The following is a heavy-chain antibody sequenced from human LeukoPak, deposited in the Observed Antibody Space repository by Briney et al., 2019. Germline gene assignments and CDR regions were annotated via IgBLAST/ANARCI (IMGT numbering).Heavy chain of an antibody. V-gene: IGHV4-59*08. D-gene: IGHD3-22*01. CDR2: IYYSGST. Sequence: SETLSLTCTVSGGSISSYYWSWIRQPPGKGLEWIGYIYYSGSTNYTPSLKSRVTISVDTSKNQFSLKLSSVTAADTAVYYCARRLYDSSGYYYEVDAFDIWGQGTMVTVSS. J-gene: IGHJ3*02. CDR3: ARRLYDSSGYYYEVDAFDI. CDR1: GGSISSYY.